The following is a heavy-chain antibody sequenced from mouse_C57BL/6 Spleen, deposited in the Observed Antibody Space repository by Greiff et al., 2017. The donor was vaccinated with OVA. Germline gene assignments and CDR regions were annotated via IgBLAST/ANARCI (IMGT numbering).Heavy chain of an antibody. V-gene: IGHV3-6*01. CDR2: ISYDGSN. CDR3: ASLRGDGAY. J-gene: IGHJ3*01. Sequence: VQLKESGPGLVKPSQSLSLTCSVTGYSITSGYYWNWIRQFPGNKLEWMGYISYDGSNNYNPSLKNRISITRDTSKNQFFLKLNSVTTEDTATYYCASLRGDGAYWGQGTLVTVSA. D-gene: IGHD3-3*01. CDR1: GYSITSGYY.